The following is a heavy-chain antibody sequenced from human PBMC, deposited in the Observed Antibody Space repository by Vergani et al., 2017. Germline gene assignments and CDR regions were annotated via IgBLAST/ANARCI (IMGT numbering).Heavy chain of an antibody. CDR2: SYTSGST. CDR3: ARGRIAAAGRNFDY. CDR1: GGSISSGSYY. J-gene: IGHJ4*02. D-gene: IGHD6-13*01. V-gene: IGHV4-61*02. Sequence: QVQLQESGPGLVKPSQTLSLTCTVSGGSISSGSYYWSWIRQPAGKGLEWIGRSYTSGSTNYNPSLKSRVTISVDTSKNQFSLKLSSVTAADTAVYYCARGRIAAAGRNFDYWGQGTLVTVSS.